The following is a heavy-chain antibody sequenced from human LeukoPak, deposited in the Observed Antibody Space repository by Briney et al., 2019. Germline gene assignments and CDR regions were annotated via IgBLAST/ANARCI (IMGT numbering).Heavy chain of an antibody. V-gene: IGHV4-39*01. CDR1: GTSISSSSYY. Sequence: PSETLSLTCTVSGTSISSSSYYWGCIRQPPGKGLEWIGNIFYSGSTSYNPSLKSRVTISVDSPKNQFSLNLSSVTATDTAVYYCARTNSSGYYYGSYAFDIWGQGTKVTVSS. J-gene: IGHJ3*02. CDR3: ARTNSSGYYYGSYAFDI. CDR2: IFYSGST. D-gene: IGHD3-22*01.